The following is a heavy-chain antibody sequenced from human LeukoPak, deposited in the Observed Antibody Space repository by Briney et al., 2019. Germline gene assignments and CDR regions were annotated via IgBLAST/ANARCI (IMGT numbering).Heavy chain of an antibody. CDR2: IFHSGDS. J-gene: IGHJ6*03. Sequence: SETLSLTXTVSAYSISSGYYWGWIRQPPGKGLEWIGSIFHSGDSYYNPSLKSRVTISVDTSKNQFSLKLSSVTAADTAVYYCARVRDFSYYMDVWGKGTTIAVSS. V-gene: IGHV4-38-2*02. CDR3: ARVRDFSYYMDV. CDR1: AYSISSGYY. D-gene: IGHD3-3*01.